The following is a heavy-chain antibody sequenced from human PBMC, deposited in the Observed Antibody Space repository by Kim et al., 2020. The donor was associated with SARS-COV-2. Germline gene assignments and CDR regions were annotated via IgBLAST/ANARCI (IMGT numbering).Heavy chain of an antibody. CDR2: IKSKTDGGTT. CDR3: TTLYYYDSSGYYRYYYYGMEV. V-gene: IGHV3-15*01. CDR1: GFTFSNAW. D-gene: IGHD3-22*01. Sequence: GGSLRLSCAASGFTFSNAWMSWVRQAPGKGLEWVGRIKSKTDGGTTDYAAPVKGRFTISRDDSKNTLYLQMNSLKTEDTAVYYCTTLYYYDSSGYYRYYYYGMEVWGQGTTVTVSS. J-gene: IGHJ6*02.